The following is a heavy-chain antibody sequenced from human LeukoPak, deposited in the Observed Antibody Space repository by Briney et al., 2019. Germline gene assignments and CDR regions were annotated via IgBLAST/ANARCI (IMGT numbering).Heavy chain of an antibody. Sequence: PGGSLRLSCAASGFTFSSYGMSWVRQAPGKGLEWVSAISGSGGSTYYADSVKGRFTISRDNSKNTLYLQMNSLRAEDTAVYYCAKSRGGTYHRGYSGRGGWYNWFDPWGQGTLVTVSS. CDR1: GFTFSSYG. V-gene: IGHV3-23*01. D-gene: IGHD5-12*01. J-gene: IGHJ5*02. CDR3: AKSRGGTYHRGYSGRGGWYNWFDP. CDR2: ISGSGGST.